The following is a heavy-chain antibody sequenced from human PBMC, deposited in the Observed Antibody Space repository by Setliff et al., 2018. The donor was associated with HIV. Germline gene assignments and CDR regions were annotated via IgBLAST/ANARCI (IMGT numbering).Heavy chain of an antibody. J-gene: IGHJ3*01. D-gene: IGHD5-18*01. CDR1: GFTFSDYA. V-gene: IGHV3-23*02. CDR2: ISGSTSSRT. CDR3: ARDRRVGYPRDAFDV. Sequence: PGGSLRLSCEGAGFTFSDYAIRWVRQVPGKGLEWVAGISGSTSSRTYYGDSVQGRFTISRDNSENTVYLQMNSLRAEDTALYFCARDRRVGYPRDAFDVWGQGTMVTVSS.